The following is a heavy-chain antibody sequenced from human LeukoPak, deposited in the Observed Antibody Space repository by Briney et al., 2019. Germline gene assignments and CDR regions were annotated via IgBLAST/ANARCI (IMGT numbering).Heavy chain of an antibody. CDR3: ARGYSSGWYTYYFDY. CDR1: GFTFSSYG. J-gene: IGHJ4*02. Sequence: PGGSLRLSCAASGFTFSSYGMHWVRQAPGKGLEWVAVIWYDGSNKYYADSVKGRFTISRDNSKSTLYLQMNSLRAEDTAVYYCARGYSSGWYTYYFDYWGQGTLVTVSS. CDR2: IWYDGSNK. D-gene: IGHD6-19*01. V-gene: IGHV3-33*01.